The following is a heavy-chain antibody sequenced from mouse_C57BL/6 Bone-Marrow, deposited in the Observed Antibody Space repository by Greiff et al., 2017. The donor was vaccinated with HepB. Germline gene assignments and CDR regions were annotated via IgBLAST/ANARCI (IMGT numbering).Heavy chain of an antibody. CDR2: IYPRDGST. CDR1: GYTFTDHT. D-gene: IGHD1-1*01. J-gene: IGHJ1*03. Sequence: VKLLESDAELVKPGASVKISCKVSGYTFTDHTIHWMKQRPEQGLEWIGYIYPRDGSTKYNEKFKGKATLTADKSSSTAYMQLNSLTSEDSAVYFCARLHYYGSSHWYFDVWGTGTTVTVSS. CDR3: ARLHYYGSSHWYFDV. V-gene: IGHV1-78*01.